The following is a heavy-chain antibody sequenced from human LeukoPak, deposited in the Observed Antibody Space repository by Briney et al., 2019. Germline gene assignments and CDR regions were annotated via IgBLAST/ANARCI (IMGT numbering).Heavy chain of an antibody. CDR3: TRVGGATHYYYYYGMDV. Sequence: PGGSLRLSCAASGFTFSSYSMNWVRQAPGKGLEWGSYISGSSSTIYYADSVKGRFTISRDNGKNTLYLQMNSLRAEDTAVYYCTRVGGATHYYYYYGMDVWGQGTTVTVSS. V-gene: IGHV3-48*01. J-gene: IGHJ6*02. CDR1: GFTFSSYS. CDR2: ISGSSSTI. D-gene: IGHD1-26*01.